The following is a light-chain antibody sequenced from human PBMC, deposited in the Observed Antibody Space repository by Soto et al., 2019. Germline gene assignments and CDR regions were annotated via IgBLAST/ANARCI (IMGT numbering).Light chain of an antibody. CDR2: AAY. Sequence: AIRMTQSPSSFSASTGDRVTITCRASQGISSYLAWYQQKPGKAPKLLIYAAYTLQSGVQSRFSGSGSGTDFTLTISCLQSEDFATYYCKQYYSYPLTFGGGTKVDIK. CDR3: KQYYSYPLT. J-gene: IGKJ4*01. CDR1: QGISSY. V-gene: IGKV1-8*01.